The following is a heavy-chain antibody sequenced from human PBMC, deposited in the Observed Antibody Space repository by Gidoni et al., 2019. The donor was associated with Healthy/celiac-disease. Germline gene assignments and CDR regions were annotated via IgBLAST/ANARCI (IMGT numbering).Heavy chain of an antibody. CDR3: ARSSGWYREFDY. D-gene: IGHD6-19*01. J-gene: IGHJ4*02. Sequence: QVQLVESGGGVVQPGRSLRLSCAASGFTFSSSGMHWVRQAPGKGLEWVAVISYDGSNKYYADSVKGRFTISRDNSKNTLYLQMNSLRAEDTAVYYCARSSGWYREFDYWGQGTLVTVSS. CDR2: ISYDGSNK. CDR1: GFTFSSSG. V-gene: IGHV3-30*03.